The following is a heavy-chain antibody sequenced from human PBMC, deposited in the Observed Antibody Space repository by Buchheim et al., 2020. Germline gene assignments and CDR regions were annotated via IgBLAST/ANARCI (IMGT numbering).Heavy chain of an antibody. V-gene: IGHV3-7*01. Sequence: EVQLVESGGGSVQPGGSLRLSCVSSEFTFSYHWVGWVRQAPGKGLEWVAKIKQDGSDKYYVDSVKGRFTISRDNAKKSLYLQMDSLRVEDTAIYYCAKKVTYRADSWGQGTL. CDR3: AKKVTYRADS. J-gene: IGHJ4*02. CDR2: IKQDGSDK. D-gene: IGHD1-14*01. CDR1: EFTFSYHW.